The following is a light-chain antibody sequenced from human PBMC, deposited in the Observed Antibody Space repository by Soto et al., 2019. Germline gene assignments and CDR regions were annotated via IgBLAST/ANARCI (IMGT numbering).Light chain of an antibody. V-gene: IGKV1-9*01. CDR2: AAS. CDR3: QQANSFPLT. J-gene: IGKJ4*01. Sequence: DIHLTQSPSFLSASVGDRVTITCRASQGISSFLAWYQQKPGKAPNLLMYAASTLQSGVPSRFSGSGSGTDFTLTISSLQPEDFATYYCQQANSFPLTFGGGTKVDIK. CDR1: QGISSF.